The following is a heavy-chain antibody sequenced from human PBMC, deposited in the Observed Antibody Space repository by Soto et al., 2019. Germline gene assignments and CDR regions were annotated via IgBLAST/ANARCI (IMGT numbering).Heavy chain of an antibody. V-gene: IGHV3-30*18. CDR3: AKDIMQLVLYFQH. D-gene: IGHD6-6*01. CDR1: GFPFSSYG. CDR2: ISYDGSNK. Sequence: QVQLVESGGGVVQPGRSLRLSCAASGFPFSSYGMHWVGQAPGKGLEWVAVISYDGSNKYYADSVKGRFTISRDNSKNTLYLQMNSLRAEDTAVYYCAKDIMQLVLYFQHWGQGTLVTVSS. J-gene: IGHJ1*01.